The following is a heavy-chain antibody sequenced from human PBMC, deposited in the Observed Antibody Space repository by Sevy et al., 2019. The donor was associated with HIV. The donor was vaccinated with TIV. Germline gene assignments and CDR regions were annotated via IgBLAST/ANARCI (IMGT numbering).Heavy chain of an antibody. CDR2: IYHSGST. V-gene: IGHV4-38-2*01. J-gene: IGHJ4*02. Sequence: SETVSLTCGVSGYSISSGYYWGWIRQPPGEGLGWIGSIYHSGSTYSNPSLKGRVTISVDTSKNQFSLKLSSVTAADTAVYYCARGGYTYGKGYFDYWGQGTLVTVSS. D-gene: IGHD5-18*01. CDR3: ARGGYTYGKGYFDY. CDR1: GYSISSGYY.